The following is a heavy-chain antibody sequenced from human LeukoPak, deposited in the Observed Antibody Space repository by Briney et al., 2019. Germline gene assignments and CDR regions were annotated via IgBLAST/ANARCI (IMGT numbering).Heavy chain of an antibody. D-gene: IGHD3-10*01. CDR3: AKERHYYGSGSYY. CDR1: GFSFSSYA. Sequence: GGSLRLSCAASGFSFSSYAMSWVRQAPGTGLEWVSAISGSGGSTYYADSVKGRFTISRDNSKNTLYLQMNSLRAEDTAVYYCAKERHYYGSGSYYWGQGTLVTVSS. CDR2: ISGSGGST. J-gene: IGHJ4*02. V-gene: IGHV3-23*01.